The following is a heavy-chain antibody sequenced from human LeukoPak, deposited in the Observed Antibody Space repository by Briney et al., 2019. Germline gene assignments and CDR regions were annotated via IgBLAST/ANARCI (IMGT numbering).Heavy chain of an antibody. CDR3: AKLYVWGSYRYTFDY. CDR2: ISGSGGST. D-gene: IGHD3-16*02. Sequence: GGSLRLSCAASGFTFSSYAMSWVRRAPGKGLEWVSAISGSGGSTYYADSVKGRFTISRDNSKNTLYLQMNSLRAEDTAVYYCAKLYVWGSYRYTFDYWGQGTLVTVSS. CDR1: GFTFSSYA. V-gene: IGHV3-23*01. J-gene: IGHJ4*02.